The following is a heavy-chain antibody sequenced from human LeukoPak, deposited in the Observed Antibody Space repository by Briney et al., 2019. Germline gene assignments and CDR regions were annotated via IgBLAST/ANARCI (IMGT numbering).Heavy chain of an antibody. J-gene: IGHJ5*02. CDR2: INPSGDGT. CDR3: AKETPNTGWFDP. V-gene: IGHV1-46*01. CDR1: GHTFTTYY. Sequence: ASVKVSCKASGHTFTTYYVHLVRQAPGQGLEWMGVINPSGDGTNYPQRFQGRVTLTRDTSTSTVHMELSSLRSEDTAIYYCAKETPNTGWFDPWGQGTLVTVPS. D-gene: IGHD1-14*01.